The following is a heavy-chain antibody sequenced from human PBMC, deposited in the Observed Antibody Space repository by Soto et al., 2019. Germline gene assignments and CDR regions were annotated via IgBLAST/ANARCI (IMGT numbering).Heavy chain of an antibody. J-gene: IGHJ4*02. CDR2: ISYDGSNK. CDR1: GFTFSSYG. CDR3: AKLPQDRSSWYGSSGWYLDY. Sequence: GGSLRLSCAASGFTFSSYGMHWVRQAPGKGLEWVAVISYDGSNKYYADSVKGRFTISRDNSKNTLYLQMNSLRAEDTAVYYCAKLPQDRSSWYGSSGWYLDYWGQGTLVTVSS. D-gene: IGHD6-19*01. V-gene: IGHV3-30*18.